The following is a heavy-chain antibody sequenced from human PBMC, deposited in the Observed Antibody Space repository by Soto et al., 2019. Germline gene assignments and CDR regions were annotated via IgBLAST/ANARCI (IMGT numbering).Heavy chain of an antibody. CDR1: GGSISSNY. CDR2: VYNSGST. CDR3: ARYRREAVAGYTLDN. V-gene: IGHV4-59*01. J-gene: IGHJ4*02. Sequence: SETLSLTCTVSGGSISSNYWTWIRQPPGKGLEWIGYVYNSGSTNYNPSLKSRVTISEDTCKSQFSLKVNSMTAADTAVYYCARYRREAVAGYTLDNWGQGMLVTVSS. D-gene: IGHD6-13*01.